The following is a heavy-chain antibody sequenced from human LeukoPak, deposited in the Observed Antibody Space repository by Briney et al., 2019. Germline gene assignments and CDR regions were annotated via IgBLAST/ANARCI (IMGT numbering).Heavy chain of an antibody. CDR1: GFTFSTYW. CDR2: IKQDESEK. Sequence: PGGSLRLSCAASGFTFSTYWMNWVRQAPGKGLEWVANIKQDESEKYFVDSVKGRFTISRDNAKNSLYLQMNSLRAEDTAVYYCARGHSGNWDHSFDYWGQGILVTVSS. D-gene: IGHD7-27*01. CDR3: ARGHSGNWDHSFDY. V-gene: IGHV3-7*04. J-gene: IGHJ4*02.